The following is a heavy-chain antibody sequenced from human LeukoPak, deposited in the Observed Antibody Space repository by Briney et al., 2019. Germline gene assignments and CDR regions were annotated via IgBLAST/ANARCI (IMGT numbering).Heavy chain of an antibody. CDR3: ARPYTGDAFDI. V-gene: IGHV1-2*02. CDR1: GYTFTSYY. CDR2: INPNSGGT. D-gene: IGHD2-2*02. Sequence: ASVKVSCKASGYTFTSYYMHWVRQAPGQGLEWMGWINPNSGGTNYAQKFQGRVTMTRDTPISTAYMELSRLRSDDTAVYYCARPYTGDAFDIWGQGTMVTVSS. J-gene: IGHJ3*02.